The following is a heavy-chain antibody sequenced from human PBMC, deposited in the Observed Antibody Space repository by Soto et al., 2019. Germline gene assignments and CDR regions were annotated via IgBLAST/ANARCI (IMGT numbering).Heavy chain of an antibody. D-gene: IGHD2-21*02. Sequence: SETLSLTCTVSGGSISSSSYYWGWIRQPPGKGLEWIGSIYYSGSTYYNPSLKSRVTISVDTSKNQFSLKLSSVTAADTAVYYCASGTGRYCGGDCYLNWGQGTLVTVSS. CDR3: ASGTGRYCGGDCYLN. CDR1: GGSISSSSYY. J-gene: IGHJ4*02. V-gene: IGHV4-39*07. CDR2: IYYSGST.